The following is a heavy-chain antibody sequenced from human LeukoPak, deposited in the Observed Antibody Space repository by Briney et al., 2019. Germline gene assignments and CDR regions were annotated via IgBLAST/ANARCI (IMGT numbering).Heavy chain of an antibody. D-gene: IGHD1-14*01. V-gene: IGHV4-34*01. CDR3: ARGRKGGY. Sequence: SVTLSLTCAVYGGSFSGYYWSWIRQPPGKGLEWIGEINHSGSTNYNPSLKSRVTISVDTSKNQFSLKLSSVTAADTAVYYCARGRKGGYWGQGTLVTVSS. CDR2: INHSGST. J-gene: IGHJ4*02. CDR1: GGSFSGYY.